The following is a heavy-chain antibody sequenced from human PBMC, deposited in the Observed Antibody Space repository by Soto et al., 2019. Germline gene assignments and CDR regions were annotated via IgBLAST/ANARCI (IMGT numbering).Heavy chain of an antibody. V-gene: IGHV3-48*03. Sequence: GGSLRLSCAASGFTFSSYEMNWVRQAPGKGLEWVSYISSSGSTIYHADSVKGRFTISRDNAKNSLYLQMNSLRAEDTAVYYCARDFYAAYSSGWYAFDIWGQGTMVTVSS. CDR1: GFTFSSYE. D-gene: IGHD6-19*01. CDR2: ISSSGSTI. J-gene: IGHJ3*02. CDR3: ARDFYAAYSSGWYAFDI.